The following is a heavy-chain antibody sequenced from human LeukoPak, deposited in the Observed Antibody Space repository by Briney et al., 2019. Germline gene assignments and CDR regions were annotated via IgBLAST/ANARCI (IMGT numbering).Heavy chain of an antibody. V-gene: IGHV1-2*02. CDR2: FNPNSGGT. CDR3: AEALYMTTGTTTQPLDY. J-gene: IGHJ4*02. Sequence: ASVKVSCKGSGYTFTGYYMHWEREPPGQGLGWMGGFNPNSGGTNYAQTVPGRVTMTRDTSISTAYMELSRLRSDDTAGYYCAEALYMTTGTTTQPLDYWGQGTVVSVS. D-gene: IGHD4-17*01. CDR1: GYTFTGYY.